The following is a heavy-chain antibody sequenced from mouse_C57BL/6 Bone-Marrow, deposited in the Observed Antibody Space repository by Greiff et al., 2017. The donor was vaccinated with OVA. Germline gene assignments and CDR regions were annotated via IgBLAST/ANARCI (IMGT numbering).Heavy chain of an antibody. J-gene: IGHJ1*03. Sequence: VQLQQSGPELARPWASVKISCQAFYTFSRRVHFAIRDTNYWMQWVKQRPGQGLEWIGAIYPGNGDTSYNQKFKGKATLTADKSSSTAYMQLSSLTSEDSAVYYWAWNYDYAYWYFDVWGTGTTVTVSS. V-gene: IGHV1-87*01. CDR3: SEDSAVYYWAWNYDYAYWYFDV. CDR1: YTFSRRVH. D-gene: IGHD2-4*01. CDR2: GQGLEWIG.